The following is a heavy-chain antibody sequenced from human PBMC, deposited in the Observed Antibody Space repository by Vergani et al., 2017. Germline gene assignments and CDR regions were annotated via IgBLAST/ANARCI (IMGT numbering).Heavy chain of an antibody. CDR2: IYSAGNT. CDR1: GFSVRDQY. Sequence: EVQLVQSGGGLVQPGGSLRLSRAASGFSVRDQYMSWVRPAPGKGLEWVSLIYSAGNTEYADSVTGRFTISRDNSKNTLYLQMTSLRPEDTAVYFCARDFAAKGDDSGEDDDYYGMDVWGQGTLVTVSS. V-gene: IGHV3-66*02. CDR3: ARDFAAKGDDSGEDDDYYGMDV. J-gene: IGHJ6*01. D-gene: IGHD3-10*01.